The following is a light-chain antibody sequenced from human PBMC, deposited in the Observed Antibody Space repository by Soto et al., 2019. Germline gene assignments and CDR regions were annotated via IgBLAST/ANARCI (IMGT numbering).Light chain of an antibody. V-gene: IGKV3-11*01. J-gene: IGKJ5*01. CDR2: DAS. CDR1: KSVTSY. Sequence: SAATLSLNPGERATLSCRASKSVTSYLAWYQQRPGQAPRLLIDDASHRATGIPDRFSGSGSGTDFTLTISCLQSEDCALYCCPDSTIWPIPFSQGTILEIK. CDR3: PDSTIWPIP.